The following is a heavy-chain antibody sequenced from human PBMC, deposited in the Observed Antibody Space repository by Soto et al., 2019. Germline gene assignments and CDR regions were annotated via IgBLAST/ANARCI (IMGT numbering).Heavy chain of an antibody. D-gene: IGHD3-10*01. CDR3: ARDGADYRSGSYSFDY. CDR1: GFTFSSYA. CDR2: ISSNGGST. J-gene: IGHJ4*02. V-gene: IGHV3-64*01. Sequence: EVQLVESGGGLVQPGGSLRLSCAASGFTFSSYAMHWVRQAPGKGLEYVSAISSNGGSTYYANSVKGRFTISRDNSKNTLYLQMGSLRAEDMAVYYCARDGADYRSGSYSFDYWGQGTLVTVSS.